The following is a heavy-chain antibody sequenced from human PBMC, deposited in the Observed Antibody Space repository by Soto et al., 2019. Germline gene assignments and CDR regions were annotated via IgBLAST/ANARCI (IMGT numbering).Heavy chain of an antibody. D-gene: IGHD1-26*01. V-gene: IGHV3-23*01. CDR2: ISESGAIT. J-gene: IGHJ4*02. CDR1: GFTFSSYT. CDR3: GKAQYTGISKTLDY. Sequence: EVHLLESGGGLVQPGGSLRLSCVASGFTFSSYTMYWVRQVPGKGLEWVSVISESGAITHYADSVKGRFTIRRDDPKRTLYLQMHTLRGDDTAVYYCGKAQYTGISKTLDYWGQGTLVTVST.